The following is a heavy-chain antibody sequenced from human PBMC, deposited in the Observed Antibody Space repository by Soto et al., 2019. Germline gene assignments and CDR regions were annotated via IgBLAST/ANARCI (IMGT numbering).Heavy chain of an antibody. CDR1: GVTFSSYA. Sequence: GGSLRISCAASGVTFSSYAMTWVRLAPGKGLEWISVISENAGVKYYSDSVRDRFTISRDNSKNMLFLQMNNLRVEDTATYYCARVRATDYEIDYWGQGALVTVSS. V-gene: IGHV3-23*01. CDR3: ARVRATDYEIDY. J-gene: IGHJ4*02. CDR2: ISENAGVK. D-gene: IGHD4-17*01.